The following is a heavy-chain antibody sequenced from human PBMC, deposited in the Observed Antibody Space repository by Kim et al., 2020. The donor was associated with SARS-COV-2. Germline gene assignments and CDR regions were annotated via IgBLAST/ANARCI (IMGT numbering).Heavy chain of an antibody. CDR3: AKEERAYSGSYPWGFDY. V-gene: IGHV3-30*18. D-gene: IGHD1-26*01. CDR1: GFTFSSYG. CDR2: ISYDGSNK. J-gene: IGHJ4*02. Sequence: GGSLRLSCAASGFTFSSYGMHWVRQAPGKGLEWVAVISYDGSNKYYADSVKGRFTISRDNSKNTLYLQMNSLRAEDTAVYYCAKEERAYSGSYPWGFDYWGQGTLVTVSS.